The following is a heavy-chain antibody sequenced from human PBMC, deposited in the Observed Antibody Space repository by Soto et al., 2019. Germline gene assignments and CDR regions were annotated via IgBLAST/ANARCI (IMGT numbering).Heavy chain of an antibody. CDR2: IDPSDSYA. V-gene: IGHV5-10-1*01. J-gene: IGHJ5*02. D-gene: IGHD5-12*01. Sequence: GESLKISCNGSGYSCTTYCITLVRRVPGKGLEWMGRIDPSDSYANYSPSFQGHVTMSADKSISTAYLQWSSLKASDTAMYYCGRVRVDKAEGWFDPWGQGTLVTVS. CDR3: GRVRVDKAEGWFDP. CDR1: GYSCTTYC.